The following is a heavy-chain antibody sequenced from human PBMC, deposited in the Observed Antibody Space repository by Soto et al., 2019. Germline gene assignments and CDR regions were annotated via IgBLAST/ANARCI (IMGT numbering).Heavy chain of an antibody. CDR2: IYYSGST. D-gene: IGHD3-10*01. CDR3: GRDRGGRGVDY. J-gene: IGHJ4*02. V-gene: IGHV4-59*01. CDR1: GGSISSYY. Sequence: SETLSLTCTVSGGSISSYYWSWIRQPPGKGLEWIGYIYYSGSTNYNPSLKSRVTISVDTSKNQFSLKLSSVTAADTAVYYCGRDRGGRGVDYWGQGTLVPVSS.